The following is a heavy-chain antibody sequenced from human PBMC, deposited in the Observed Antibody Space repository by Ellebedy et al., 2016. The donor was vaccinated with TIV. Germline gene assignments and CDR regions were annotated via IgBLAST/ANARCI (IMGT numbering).Heavy chain of an antibody. Sequence: PGGSLRLSCAASGFTFSSYWMYWVRQAPGKGLVCVSRITNDGSSTTYADSVKGRFTISRDNAKNTLYLQMNSLRAEDSAVYYCARWGDGKRPDFWGQGTLVTVSS. V-gene: IGHV3-74*03. CDR1: GFTFSSYW. CDR2: ITNDGSST. CDR3: ARWGDGKRPDF. D-gene: IGHD2-21*02. J-gene: IGHJ4*02.